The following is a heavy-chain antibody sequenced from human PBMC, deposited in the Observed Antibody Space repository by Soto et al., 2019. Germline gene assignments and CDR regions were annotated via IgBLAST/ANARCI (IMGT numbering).Heavy chain of an antibody. Sequence: XGSLKISCRGSGHSFTNYWLAWVRQMPGTGLEWMGIIYPGDSDTGYSPSFQGQVTISADKSISTAYLHWSSLKASDTAVYYCARLGEDGMDVWGQGTTVTGSS. CDR2: IYPGDSDT. CDR1: GHSFTNYW. CDR3: ARLGEDGMDV. V-gene: IGHV5-51*01. J-gene: IGHJ6*02.